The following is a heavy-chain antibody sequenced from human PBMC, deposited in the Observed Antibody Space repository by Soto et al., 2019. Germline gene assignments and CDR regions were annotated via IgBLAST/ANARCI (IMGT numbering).Heavy chain of an antibody. CDR3: AIPRDF. V-gene: IGHV3-7*01. Sequence: QPGGSLRLSCAASGFTFSSYWMNWVRQAPGKGLEWVASINQDGREKIYVDSVKGRFTISRDNAKNSLYLQMNSLRAEDTAVYYCAIPRDFWGQGTLVTVSS. J-gene: IGHJ4*02. CDR1: GFTFSSYW. CDR2: INQDGREK.